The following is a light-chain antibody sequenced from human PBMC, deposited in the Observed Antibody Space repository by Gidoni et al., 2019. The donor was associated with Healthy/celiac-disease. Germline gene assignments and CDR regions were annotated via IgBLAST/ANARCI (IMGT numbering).Light chain of an antibody. CDR1: KLGDKY. J-gene: IGLJ2*01. Sequence: SYELTQPPSVSVSPEQTASITCSGDKLGDKYACWYQQKPGQSPVLVIYQDSKRPSGIPERFSGSNSGNTATLTISGTQAMDEADYYCQAWDSYVVFGGGTKLTVL. CDR2: QDS. CDR3: QAWDSYVV. V-gene: IGLV3-1*01.